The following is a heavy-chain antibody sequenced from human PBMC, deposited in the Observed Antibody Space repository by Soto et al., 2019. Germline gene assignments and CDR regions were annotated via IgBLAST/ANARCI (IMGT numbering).Heavy chain of an antibody. D-gene: IGHD1-20*01. CDR1: GDSVSSNSAA. V-gene: IGHV6-1*01. J-gene: IGHJ6*02. CDR3: TYQKGDSLTYNPMDV. Sequence: SETLSLTCAISGDSVSSNSAAWNWIRQSPSRGLEWLGRAYYRSQWYYDSAVSVRSRITVIPDTSKNQFSLQLNSVTPEDTAVYYFTYQKGDSLTYNPMDVWGQGTTVTVSS. CDR2: AYYRSQWYY.